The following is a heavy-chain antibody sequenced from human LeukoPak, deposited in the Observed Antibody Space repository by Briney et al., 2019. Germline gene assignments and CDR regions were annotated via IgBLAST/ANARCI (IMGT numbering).Heavy chain of an antibody. D-gene: IGHD3-22*01. V-gene: IGHV3-11*04. CDR3: ARKDFSSGSFTY. Sequence: GGSLRLSCAVSGFTFNIYYMSWIRQAPGKGLEWISYIGLHGYPLDYADSVKGRFTISRDNAKNSLYLDMSSLTAEDTAVYYFARKDFSSGSFTYWGQGTLVTVSS. CDR1: GFTFNIYY. J-gene: IGHJ4*02. CDR2: IGLHGYPL.